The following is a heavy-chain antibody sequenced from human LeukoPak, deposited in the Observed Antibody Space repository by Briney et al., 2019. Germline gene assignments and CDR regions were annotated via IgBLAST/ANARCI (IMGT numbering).Heavy chain of an antibody. D-gene: IGHD2-2*01. Sequence: ASVKVSCKASGYTFTSYGISWVRQAPGQGLEWMGWISAYNGNKNYAQKLRGRVTMTTDTSTSKAYMELRSLRSDDTAVYYCAREKVVPAATVYYYYGMDVWGQGTTVTVSS. J-gene: IGHJ6*02. CDR2: ISAYNGNK. CDR3: AREKVVPAATVYYYYGMDV. V-gene: IGHV1-18*01. CDR1: GYTFTSYG.